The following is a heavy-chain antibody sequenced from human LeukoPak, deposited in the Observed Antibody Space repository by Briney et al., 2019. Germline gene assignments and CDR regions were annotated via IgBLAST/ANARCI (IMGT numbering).Heavy chain of an antibody. V-gene: IGHV1-69*05. CDR2: IIPIFGTA. CDR1: GGTFSSYA. J-gene: IGHJ4*02. D-gene: IGHD1-7*01. CDR3: AREGLKAGTMLYY. Sequence: ASVKVSCKASGGTFSSYAISWVRQAPGQGLEWMGGIIPIFGTANYAQKFQGRVTITTDESTSTAYMELSSLRSEDTAVYYCAREGLKAGTMLYYWGQGTLVTVSS.